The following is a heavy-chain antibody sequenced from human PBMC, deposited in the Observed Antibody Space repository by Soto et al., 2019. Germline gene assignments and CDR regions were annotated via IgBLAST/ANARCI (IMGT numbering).Heavy chain of an antibody. D-gene: IGHD6-6*01. CDR1: GYIFTNFY. V-gene: IGHV1-46*03. CDR2: INPNGGST. CDR3: TRGLASGDY. Sequence: QVQLVQPGAEVKKPGASVKFSCKASGYIFTNFYIHWVRQAPGQGLEWIGIINPNGGSTNYAQNCQCRVSRTRDTSKSTVYMDLSSLRSEDTAVYYCTRGLASGDYWGQGTLITVSS. J-gene: IGHJ4*02.